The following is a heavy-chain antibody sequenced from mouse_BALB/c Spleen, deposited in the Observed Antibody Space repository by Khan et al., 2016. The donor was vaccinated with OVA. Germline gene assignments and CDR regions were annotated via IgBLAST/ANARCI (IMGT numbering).Heavy chain of an antibody. V-gene: IGHV2-9*02. CDR1: GFSLTSFG. CDR2: IWADGST. Sequence: VQLQESGPGLVAPSQSLSITCTVSGFSLTSFGVYWVRQPPGKGLECLGVIWADGSTNYNSALMSRLSSSKDNSKSQVLLKMNSLQTDDTGVYYCARDGYYFDYWGQGTTLTVSS. J-gene: IGHJ2*01. CDR3: ARDGYYFDY. D-gene: IGHD2-2*01.